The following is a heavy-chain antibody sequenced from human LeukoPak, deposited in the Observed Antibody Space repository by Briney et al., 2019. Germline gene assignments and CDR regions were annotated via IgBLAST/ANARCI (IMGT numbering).Heavy chain of an antibody. CDR3: ARGPSIAARYDAFDI. D-gene: IGHD6-6*01. J-gene: IGHJ3*02. Sequence: GRTLRLSCAVSEFPFTSYELIWVREAPGKGLEWVSYINCSGNHISYADSLKGRFTLSRDNAKNSLYLQVISLRAEDTAVYYCARGPSIAARYDAFDIWGQGTMVTVSS. CDR1: EFPFTSYE. CDR2: INCSGNHI. V-gene: IGHV3-48*03.